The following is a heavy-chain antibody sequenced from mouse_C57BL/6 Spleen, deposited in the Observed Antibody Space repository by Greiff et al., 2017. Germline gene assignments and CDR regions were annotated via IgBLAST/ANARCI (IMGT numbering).Heavy chain of an antibody. CDR1: GYTFTSYW. CDR3: ARSDYYGSSSYYFDY. Sequence: QVQLQQPGAELVRPGTSVKLSCKASGYTFTSYWMHWVKQRPGQGLEWIGVIDPSDSYTNYNQKFKGKATLTVDTSSSTAYMQLSSLTSEDSAVYYWARSDYYGSSSYYFDYWGQGTTLTVSS. CDR2: IDPSDSYT. J-gene: IGHJ2*01. D-gene: IGHD1-1*01. V-gene: IGHV1-59*01.